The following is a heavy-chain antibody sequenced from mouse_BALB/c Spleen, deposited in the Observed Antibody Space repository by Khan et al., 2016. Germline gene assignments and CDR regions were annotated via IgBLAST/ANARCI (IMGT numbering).Heavy chain of an antibody. CDR2: IDPANGNT. J-gene: IGHJ1*01. CDR1: GFNINDTY. Sequence: VQLQQPGAELVKPGASVKLSCTASGFNINDTYMHWVKQRPEQGLAWIGRIDPANGNTKYDPKFQVMATITADTSSNTAYLQLSSLTSEDTAVYYCARYYGGYYDVWGAGTTVTVSS. D-gene: IGHD1-1*01. V-gene: IGHV14-3*02. CDR3: ARYYGGYYDV.